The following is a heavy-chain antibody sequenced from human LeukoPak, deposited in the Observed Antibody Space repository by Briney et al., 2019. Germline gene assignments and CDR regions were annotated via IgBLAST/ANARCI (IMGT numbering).Heavy chain of an antibody. V-gene: IGHV3-21*01. D-gene: IGHD4-17*01. CDR3: ARDSGHGDYVFDY. Sequence: GGSLRLSCAASGFTFSSYSMNWVRQAPGKGLEWVSSISSSSSYIYYADSVKGRFTISRDNAKNSLYLQTNSLRAEDTAVYYCARDSGHGDYVFDYWGQGTLVTVSS. CDR1: GFTFSSYS. CDR2: ISSSSSYI. J-gene: IGHJ4*02.